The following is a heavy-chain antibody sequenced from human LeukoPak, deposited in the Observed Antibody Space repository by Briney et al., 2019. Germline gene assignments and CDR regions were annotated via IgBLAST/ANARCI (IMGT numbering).Heavy chain of an antibody. CDR1: GLTFSSYA. D-gene: IGHD3-22*01. CDR3: AKDVIADSSGYPYYFDY. J-gene: IGHJ4*02. V-gene: IGHV3-23*01. Sequence: GGSLRLSCEASGLTFSSYAMSWVRQAPGKGLEWVSAISGSGYSTYYADSVKGQFTISRDNFKNTLDLQMNSLRAEDTAVYYCAKDVIADSSGYPYYFDYWGQGTLVTVSS. CDR2: ISGSGYST.